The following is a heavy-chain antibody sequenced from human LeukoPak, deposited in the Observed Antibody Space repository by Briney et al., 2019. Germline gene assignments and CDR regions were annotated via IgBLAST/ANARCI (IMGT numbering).Heavy chain of an antibody. V-gene: IGHV3-43*02. J-gene: IGHJ6*02. CDR3: AKDRLPGGIAVAGTDDGMDV. D-gene: IGHD6-19*01. CDR1: GFTFDDSA. Sequence: PGGSLRLSCAASGFTFDDSAMHWVRQAPEKGLDWVCLISGDGGDTFYADSVKGRFTISRDNSKNSLYLQMNSLRTEDTAFYYCAKDRLPGGIAVAGTDDGMDVWGQGTTVTVSS. CDR2: ISGDGGDT.